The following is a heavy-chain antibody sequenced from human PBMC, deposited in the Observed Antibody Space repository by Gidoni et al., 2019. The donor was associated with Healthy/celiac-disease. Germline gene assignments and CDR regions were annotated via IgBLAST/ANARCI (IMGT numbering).Heavy chain of an antibody. CDR1: GFTCRRYS. CDR3: AGVYSNYGGPNWFDP. D-gene: IGHD4-4*01. CDR2: ISSSSIYI. V-gene: IGHV3-21*01. Sequence: EVQPVESGGGLVKLGESLRLSCEAPGFTCRRYSMNWVRPSPRKCLEWVSSISSSSIYIYDADSVQGRFTISRDNAKNSLYLQMTSLRAEDTAVYYCAGVYSNYGGPNWFDPWGQGTLVTVSS. J-gene: IGHJ5*02.